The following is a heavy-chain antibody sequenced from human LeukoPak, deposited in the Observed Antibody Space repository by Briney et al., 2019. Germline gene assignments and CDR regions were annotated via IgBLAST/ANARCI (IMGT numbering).Heavy chain of an antibody. CDR2: INHSGST. Sequence: PSETLSLTCAVYGVSFSGYYWSWIRQPPGKGLEWIGEINHSGSTNYNPSLKSRVTISVDTSKNQFSLKLSSVTAADTAVYYCARVVVPAAIDYWGQGTLVTVSS. D-gene: IGHD2-2*01. V-gene: IGHV4-34*01. CDR1: GVSFSGYY. J-gene: IGHJ4*02. CDR3: ARVVVPAAIDY.